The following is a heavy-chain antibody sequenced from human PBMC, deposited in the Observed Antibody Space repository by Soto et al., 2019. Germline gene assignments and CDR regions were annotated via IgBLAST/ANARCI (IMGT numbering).Heavy chain of an antibody. J-gene: IGHJ2*01. CDR2: ISGGGDAA. D-gene: IGHD7-27*01. V-gene: IGHV3-23*01. CDR3: ARKILGSTTRPNYWYFDL. CDR1: GFTFINYA. Sequence: EVQMLESGGGLVQPGGSLRLSCGGSGFTFINYAMNWVRQAPGKGLEWVSSISGGGDAAFFPDSVRGRFTISRDNSKNTVTLQMNSLGVDDTAVYYCARKILGSTTRPNYWYFDLWGRGTLVTVSS.